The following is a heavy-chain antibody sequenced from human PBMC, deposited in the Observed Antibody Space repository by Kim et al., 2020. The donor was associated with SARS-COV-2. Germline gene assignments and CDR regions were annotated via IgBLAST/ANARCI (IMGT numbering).Heavy chain of an antibody. CDR3: ASTSGPLLYSSSSFDY. D-gene: IGHD6-6*01. J-gene: IGHJ4*02. Sequence: SLKSRVTISVDTSKNQFSLKLSSVTAADTAVYYCASTSGPLLYSSSSFDYWGQGTLVTVSS. V-gene: IGHV4-31*02.